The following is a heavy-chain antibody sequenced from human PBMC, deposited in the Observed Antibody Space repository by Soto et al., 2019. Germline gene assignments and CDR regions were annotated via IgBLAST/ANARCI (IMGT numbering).Heavy chain of an antibody. CDR1: GFAFSSYG. CDR3: VSDRGYGHASVPYS. Sequence: QAQLVESGGGVVQPGRSLRLSCAASGFAFSSYGMHWVRQAPGTGLEWVAVISYDGSLQHYADSVKGRFTISRDNSKNMVLRQMSSLRAEDTAVYYCVSDRGYGHASVPYSWGKGTLVSVSS. D-gene: IGHD5-18*01. J-gene: IGHJ4*02. V-gene: IGHV3-30*03. CDR2: ISYDGSLQ.